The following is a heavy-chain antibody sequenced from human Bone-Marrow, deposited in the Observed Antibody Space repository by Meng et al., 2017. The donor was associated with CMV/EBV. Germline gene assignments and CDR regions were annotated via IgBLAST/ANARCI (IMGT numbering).Heavy chain of an antibody. CDR3: ARGRIWGVGAFDI. CDR1: GGSFSGYY. CDR2: INQSGST. V-gene: IGHV4-34*01. Sequence: SETLSLTCAVYGGSFSGYYWSWIRQPPGKGLEWIGEINQSGSTNYNQSLKSRVTISVDTSKNHFSLKLSSVTAADTAVYYCARGRIWGVGAFDIWGQGTMVTVSS. J-gene: IGHJ3*02. D-gene: IGHD3-10*01.